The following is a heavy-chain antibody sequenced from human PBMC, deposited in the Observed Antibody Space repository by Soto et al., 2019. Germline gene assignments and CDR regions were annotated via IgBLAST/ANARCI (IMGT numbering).Heavy chain of an antibody. D-gene: IGHD3-22*01. Sequence: PGGSLRLSCAASGFTFSSYSMNWVRQAPGKGLEWVSSVSSSSSYIYYADSLKGRFTISRDNAKNSLYLQMNSLRVEDTAVYYCARGGDSSGSWPRYWGQGTLVTVSS. CDR3: ARGGDSSGSWPRY. CDR1: GFTFSSYS. J-gene: IGHJ4*02. CDR2: VSSSSSYI. V-gene: IGHV3-21*04.